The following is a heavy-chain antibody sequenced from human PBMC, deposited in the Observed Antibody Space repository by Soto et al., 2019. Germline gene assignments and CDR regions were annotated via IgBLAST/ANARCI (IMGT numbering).Heavy chain of an antibody. CDR2: IIPIFGTA. D-gene: IGHD2-2*01. CDR1: GGTFSSYA. Sequence: GASANVSCKACGGTFSSYAMSWVLQAPGQGLEWMGGIIPIFGTANYAQKFQGRVTITADESTSTAYMELSSLRSEDTAVYYCASSFLGYCSSTSCLGRTGFDPWGQGTLVTVSS. V-gene: IGHV1-69*13. J-gene: IGHJ5*02. CDR3: ASSFLGYCSSTSCLGRTGFDP.